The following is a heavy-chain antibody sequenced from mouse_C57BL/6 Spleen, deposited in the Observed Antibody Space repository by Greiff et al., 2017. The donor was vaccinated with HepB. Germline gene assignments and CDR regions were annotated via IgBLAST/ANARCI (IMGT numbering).Heavy chain of an antibody. CDR3: ARDYYDYDGYYFDY. CDR2: IYPGSGST. CDR1: GYTFTSYW. J-gene: IGHJ2*01. V-gene: IGHV1-55*01. Sequence: QVQLQQPGAELVKPGASVKMSCKASGYTFTSYWITWVKQRPGQGLEWIGDIYPGSGSTNYNEKFKSKATLTVGTSPSTAYMQLSSLTSEDSAVYYCARDYYDYDGYYFDYWGQGTTLTVSS. D-gene: IGHD2-4*01.